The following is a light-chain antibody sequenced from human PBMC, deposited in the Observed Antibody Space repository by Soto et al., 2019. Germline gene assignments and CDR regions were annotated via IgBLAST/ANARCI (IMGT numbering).Light chain of an antibody. CDR3: QQYNNWPPRAT. J-gene: IGKJ5*01. Sequence: EVVLPQSPGTLSLSPGERATLSCRASQSVNSNFAWYQHRPGQAPRLLIYAASTRATGIPARFSGSGFGTEFTLTISSLQSEDSAVYYCQQYNNWPPRATFGQGTRLEIK. CDR1: QSVNSN. CDR2: AAS. V-gene: IGKV3-15*01.